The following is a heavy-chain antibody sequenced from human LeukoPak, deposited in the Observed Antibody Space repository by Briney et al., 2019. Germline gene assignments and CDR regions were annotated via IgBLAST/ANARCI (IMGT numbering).Heavy chain of an antibody. V-gene: IGHV3-11*01. CDR3: ARALSFIAVAVYYFDY. D-gene: IGHD6-19*01. CDR2: ISSSGSTI. Sequence: GGSLRLSCAASGFTFSDYYMSWIRQAPGKGLEWVSYISSSGSTIYYADSVKGRFTISRDNAKDSLYLQMNSLRAEDTAVYYCARALSFIAVAVYYFDYWGQGTLVTVSS. J-gene: IGHJ4*02. CDR1: GFTFSDYY.